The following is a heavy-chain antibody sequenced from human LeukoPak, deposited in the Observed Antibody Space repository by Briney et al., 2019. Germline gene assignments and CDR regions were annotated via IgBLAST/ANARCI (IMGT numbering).Heavy chain of an antibody. CDR1: GFSLSTRGMC. J-gene: IGHJ2*01. D-gene: IGHD3-10*01. CDR2: IDWDDDK. Sequence: SGPALVKPTQTLTLTCTFSGFSLSTRGMCVSWIRQPPGKALEWLARIDWDDDKYYSTSLKTRLTISKDTSKNQVVLTMTNMDPVDTATYYCARIRPHGALYITPSDWYFDLWGRGTLVTVSS. CDR3: ARIRPHGALYITPSDWYFDL. V-gene: IGHV2-70*11.